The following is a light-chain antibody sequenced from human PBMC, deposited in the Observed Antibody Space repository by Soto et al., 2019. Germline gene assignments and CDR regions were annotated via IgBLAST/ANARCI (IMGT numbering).Light chain of an antibody. CDR2: WAS. J-gene: IGKJ4*01. CDR1: QSVLYSSNIKNY. Sequence: DIVMTQSPDSLAVSLGERATVNCKSSQSVLYSSNIKNYLAWYQQKPGQPPKMIIYWASTRESGVPDRFSGSGSGTDFTLTISSLQAEDVAVYYCQQYYNSRLTFGGGTRVEIK. CDR3: QQYYNSRLT. V-gene: IGKV4-1*01.